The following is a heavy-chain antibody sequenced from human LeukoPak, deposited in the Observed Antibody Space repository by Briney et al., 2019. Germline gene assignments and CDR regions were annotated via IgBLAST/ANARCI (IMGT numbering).Heavy chain of an antibody. CDR1: GFTFDNYG. V-gene: IGHV3-20*04. D-gene: IGHD3-16*01. J-gene: IGHJ4*02. Sequence: GGSLRLSCAASGFTFDNYGINWVRQAPGKGLEWVSRIHWNGGRTGYADSVKGRFTISRDNAKNTLYLQMNSLRVEDTAVYYCVCLGLGGLSLDWGQGTLVTVSS. CDR3: VCLGLGGLSLD. CDR2: IHWNGGRT.